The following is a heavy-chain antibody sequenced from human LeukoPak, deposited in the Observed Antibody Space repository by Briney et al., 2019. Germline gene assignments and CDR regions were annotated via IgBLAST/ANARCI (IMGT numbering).Heavy chain of an antibody. CDR1: GYTFTSYG. CDR2: ISAYNGNT. CDR3: ARDLRITMVRGVIRYNWFDP. Sequence: ASVKVSYKASGYTFTSYGISWVRQAPGQGLEWMGWISAYNGNTNYAQKLQGRVTMTTDTSTSTAYMELRSLRSDDTAVYYCARDLRITMVRGVIRYNWFDPWGQGTLVTVSS. J-gene: IGHJ5*02. V-gene: IGHV1-18*01. D-gene: IGHD3-10*01.